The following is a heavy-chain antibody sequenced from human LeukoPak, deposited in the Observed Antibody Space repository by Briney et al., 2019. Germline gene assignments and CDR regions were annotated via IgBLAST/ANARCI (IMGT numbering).Heavy chain of an antibody. V-gene: IGHV4-34*01. D-gene: IGHD2-15*01. CDR1: GGPFSGYY. CDR3: ARISPYCSGGSCYSLVRFDP. J-gene: IGHJ5*02. CDR2: INHSGST. Sequence: PSETLSLTCAVYGGPFSGYYWSWIRQPPGKGLEWIGEINHSGSTNYNPSLKSRVTISVDTSKNQFSLKLSSVTAADTAVYYCARISPYCSGGSCYSLVRFDPWGQGTLVTVSS.